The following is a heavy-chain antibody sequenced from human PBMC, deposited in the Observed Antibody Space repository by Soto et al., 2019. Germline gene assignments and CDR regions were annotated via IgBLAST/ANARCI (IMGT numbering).Heavy chain of an antibody. D-gene: IGHD2-8*01. J-gene: IGHJ4*02. CDR1: GFTFSDHH. CDR2: ARNGAHSYTT. V-gene: IGHV3-72*01. Sequence: EVQLVESGGGLVQPGVSLRLSCTASGFTFSDHHMDWVRQPPGKGLEWVGRARNGAHSYTTAYAASVEGRFAISRDDSKNALSLQMNNLKTEDTAVYFCARLMGTSFDLWGPGTLVTVSS. CDR3: ARLMGTSFDL.